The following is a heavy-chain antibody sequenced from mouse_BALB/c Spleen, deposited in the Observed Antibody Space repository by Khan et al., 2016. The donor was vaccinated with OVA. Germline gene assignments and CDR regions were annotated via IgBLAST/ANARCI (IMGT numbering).Heavy chain of an antibody. J-gene: IGHJ3*01. CDR1: GYTFTTYW. CDR2: INPSTGYI. V-gene: IGHV1-7*01. CDR3: ARRGVYGIFAY. Sequence: QVQLKESGAELAKPGASVKMSCKASGYTFTTYWMHWVKQRPGRGLDWIGYINPSTGYIEYNQKFKDKATLTADKSSSTAYMQLNSLTSEDSAVYYCARRGVYGIFAYWGQGTLVTVSA. D-gene: IGHD2-1*01.